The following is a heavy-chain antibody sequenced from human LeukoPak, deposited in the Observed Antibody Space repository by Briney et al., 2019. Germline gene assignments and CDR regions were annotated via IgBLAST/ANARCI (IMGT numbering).Heavy chain of an antibody. CDR3: ARDPVTGTTPSPNYGMDV. CDR2: ISAYNGNT. J-gene: IGHJ6*02. Sequence: ASVKVSCKASGYTFTSYGISWVQQAPGQGLEWMGWISAYNGNTNYAQKLQGRVTMTTDTSTSTAYMELRSLRSDDTAVYYCARDPVTGTTPSPNYGMDVWGQGTTVTVSS. D-gene: IGHD1-20*01. CDR1: GYTFTSYG. V-gene: IGHV1-18*01.